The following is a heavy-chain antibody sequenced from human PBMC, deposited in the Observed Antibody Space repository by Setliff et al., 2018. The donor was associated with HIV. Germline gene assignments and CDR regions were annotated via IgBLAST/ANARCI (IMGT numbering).Heavy chain of an antibody. D-gene: IGHD3-3*01. Sequence: SETLSLTCTVSGGSISSHYWSWIRQPLGKGLEWIGHIYTSGSTNYNPSLKSRVTMSVGTSKNQFSLKLSSVTAADTAVYYCARCYYNFWSGYPLDYMDVWGKGTTVTVS. CDR1: GGSISSHY. J-gene: IGHJ6*03. V-gene: IGHV4-4*08. CDR3: ARCYYNFWSGYPLDYMDV. CDR2: IYTSGST.